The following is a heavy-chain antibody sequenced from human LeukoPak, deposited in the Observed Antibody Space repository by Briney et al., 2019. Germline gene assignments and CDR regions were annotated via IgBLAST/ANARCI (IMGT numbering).Heavy chain of an antibody. J-gene: IGHJ5*02. CDR2: IYYSGST. CDR3: ARSGFGELLSNWFDP. CDR1: GGSISSSSYY. D-gene: IGHD3-10*01. V-gene: IGHV4-39*01. Sequence: SETLSLTCTVSGGSISSSSYYWGWIRQPPGKGLEWIGSIYYSGSTYYNPSLKSRVTISVDTSKNQFSLKLSSVTAADTAVYYCARSGFGELLSNWFDPWGQGTLVTVSS.